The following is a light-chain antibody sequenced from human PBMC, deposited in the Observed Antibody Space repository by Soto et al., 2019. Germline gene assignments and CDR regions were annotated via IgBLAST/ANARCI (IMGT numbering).Light chain of an antibody. Sequence: IVLTQSPATLSVSPGERATLSCRASQNISNYLIWYHQKPGQAPRLLIYDVSNRATDIPDRFSGSGSGTDFTLTISRLEPEDFAVYYCQQRSNWPWTFGQGTKVDI. V-gene: IGKV3-11*01. CDR1: QNISNY. CDR3: QQRSNWPWT. CDR2: DVS. J-gene: IGKJ1*01.